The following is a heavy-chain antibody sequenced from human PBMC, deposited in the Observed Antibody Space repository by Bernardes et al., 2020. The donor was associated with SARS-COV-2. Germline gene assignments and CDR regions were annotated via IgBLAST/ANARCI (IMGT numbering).Heavy chain of an antibody. CDR1: GYTFTSNG. D-gene: IGHD6-6*01. CDR2: ISAYNGNT. V-gene: IGHV1-18*01. J-gene: IGHJ5*02. CDR3: AREPIAARPGIWFDP. Sequence: ASVKVSCKASGYTFTSNGISWVRQAPGQGLEWMGWISAYNGNTNYAQKFQGRVTMTTDTSTSTAYMELRSLRSEDTALYYCAREPIAARPGIWFDPWGQGTLVTVSS.